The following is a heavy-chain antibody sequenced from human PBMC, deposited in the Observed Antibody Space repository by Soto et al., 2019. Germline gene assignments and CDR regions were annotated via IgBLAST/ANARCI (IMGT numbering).Heavy chain of an antibody. J-gene: IGHJ5*02. Sequence: ASVKVSCKASGYTFTSYGISWVRQAPGQGLEWMGWISAYNGNTNYAQKLQDRVTMTTDTSTSTAYMELRSLRSDDTAVYYCARDRKRYLGYCSSTSCYTSGTWFDPCGQGTLVTVSS. CDR2: ISAYNGNT. V-gene: IGHV1-18*01. CDR3: ARDRKRYLGYCSSTSCYTSGTWFDP. CDR1: GYTFTSYG. D-gene: IGHD2-2*02.